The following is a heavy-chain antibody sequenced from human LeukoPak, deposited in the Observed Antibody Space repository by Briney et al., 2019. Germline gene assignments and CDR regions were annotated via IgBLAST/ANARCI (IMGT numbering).Heavy chain of an antibody. J-gene: IGHJ4*02. CDR1: GGSISSSSYY. CDR3: ARAFSIVYYDSSGFDY. V-gene: IGHV4-39*07. D-gene: IGHD3-22*01. CDR2: IYYSGST. Sequence: PSETLSLTCTVSGGSISSSSYYWGWIRQPPGKGLEWIGSIYYSGSTYYNPSLKSRVTISVDKSKNQFSLKLSSVTAADTAVYYCARAFSIVYYDSSGFDYWGQGILVTVSS.